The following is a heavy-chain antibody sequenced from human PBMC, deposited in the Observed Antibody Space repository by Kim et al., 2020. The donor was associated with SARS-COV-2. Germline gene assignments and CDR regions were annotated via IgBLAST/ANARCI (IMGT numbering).Heavy chain of an antibody. CDR3: ARVAYYSSGWGGSDYYYYYGMDV. D-gene: IGHD6-19*01. CDR2: ISAYNGNT. Sequence: SWVRQAPGQGLEWMGWISAYNGNTNYAQKLQGRVTMTTDTSTSTAYMELRSLRSDDTAVYYCARVAYYSSGWGGSDYYYYYGMDVWGQGTKVTV. V-gene: IGHV1-18*01. J-gene: IGHJ6*02.